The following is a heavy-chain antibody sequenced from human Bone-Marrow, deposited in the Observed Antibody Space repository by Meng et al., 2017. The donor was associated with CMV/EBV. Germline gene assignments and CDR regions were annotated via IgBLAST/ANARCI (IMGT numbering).Heavy chain of an antibody. CDR1: GGSFSGYY. V-gene: IGHV4-34*01. D-gene: IGHD1-1*01. CDR3: ARDDSALEAPRRYFDF. Sequence: SETLSLTCAVYGGSFSGYYWSWIRQPPGKGLEWIGEINHSGSTNYNPSLKSRVTVSVDTSKNQFSLKVRSVTAADTAIYYCARDDSALEAPRRYFDFCGRGTLVTVSS. CDR2: INHSGST. J-gene: IGHJ4*02.